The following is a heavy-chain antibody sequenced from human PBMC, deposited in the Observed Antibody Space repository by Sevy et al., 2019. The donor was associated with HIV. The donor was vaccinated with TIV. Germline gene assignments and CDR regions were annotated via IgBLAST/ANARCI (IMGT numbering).Heavy chain of an antibody. Sequence: GGSLRLSCAASGFTFDDYAMHWVRQAPGKGLEWVSGISWNSGSIGYADSVKGRFTISRDNAKNSLYLQMNSLRAEDTALYYCAKDVYGDYVGGLDYLDYWGQGTLVTVSS. CDR1: GFTFDDYA. D-gene: IGHD4-17*01. CDR3: AKDVYGDYVGGLDYLDY. V-gene: IGHV3-9*01. J-gene: IGHJ4*02. CDR2: ISWNSGSI.